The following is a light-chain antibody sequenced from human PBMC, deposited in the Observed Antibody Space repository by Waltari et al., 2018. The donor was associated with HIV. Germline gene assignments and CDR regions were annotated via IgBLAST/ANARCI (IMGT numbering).Light chain of an antibody. CDR1: QSISNN. CDR2: DAS. Sequence: EMVMTQSPVTLSVSPGETATLSCRASQSISNNLAWYQQRPGLPPRLLIYDASTRATGVSARFAGSGSGTEFTLTIGNLQVEDVALYYCQQYYNWPPGGTFGQGTNVDIK. V-gene: IGKV3-15*01. CDR3: QQYYNWPPGGT. J-gene: IGKJ1*01.